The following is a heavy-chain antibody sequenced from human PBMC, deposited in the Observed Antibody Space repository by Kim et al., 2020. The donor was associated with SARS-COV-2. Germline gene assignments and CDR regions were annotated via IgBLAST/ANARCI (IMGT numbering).Heavy chain of an antibody. CDR3: AKDMVGSAKPTAFDS. D-gene: IGHD1-1*01. CDR1: GFIFSNYG. V-gene: IGHV3-30*02. CDR2: ILYDGSDK. J-gene: IGHJ4*02. Sequence: GGSLRLSCVSSGFIFSNYGMHWVRQAPGRGLEWVAFILYDGSDKNYAASVKGRFSISRDNSKNILYLEMNSLRAEDTAVYYCAKDMVGSAKPTAFDSWGQGSLVTVSS.